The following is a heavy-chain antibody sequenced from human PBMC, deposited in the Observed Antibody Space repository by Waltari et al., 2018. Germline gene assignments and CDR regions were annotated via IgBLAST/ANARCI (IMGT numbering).Heavy chain of an antibody. CDR1: GYPFTSYY. D-gene: IGHD1-26*01. CDR2: INTRKGGT. V-gene: IGHV1-2*02. J-gene: IGHJ4*02. CDR3: ARTYQSGSYSDY. Sequence: QVQLVQSGAEVKKPGASVKVSCKTSGYPFTSYYMHWVRQAPGQGLEWGGWINTRKGGTNYAQKYQGRVTMTRDTSISTAYMELSRLISNDTAVYYCARTYQSGSYSDYWGQGTPVTVSS.